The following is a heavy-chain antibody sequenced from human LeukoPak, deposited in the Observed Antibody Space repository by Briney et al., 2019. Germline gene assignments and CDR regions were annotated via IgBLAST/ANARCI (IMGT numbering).Heavy chain of an antibody. V-gene: IGHV1-46*01. CDR3: ARDNSVGDIAWWFDP. CDR2: INPTGTAT. J-gene: IGHJ5*02. Sequence: ASVKVSCKASGYTFINHWMHWVRQAPGQGLEWVGLINPTGTATLYAQKFQGRITLTRDMSATTDYMELSSLTSEDTAVYYCARDNSVGDIAWWFDPWAREPWSPSPQ. CDR1: GYTFINHW. D-gene: IGHD1-26*01.